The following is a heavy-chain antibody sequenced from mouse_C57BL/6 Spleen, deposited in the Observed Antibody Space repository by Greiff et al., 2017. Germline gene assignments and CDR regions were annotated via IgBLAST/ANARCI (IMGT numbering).Heavy chain of an antibody. CDR1: GFSLTSYG. D-gene: IGHD1-1*01. V-gene: IGHV2-2*01. CDR2: IWSGGST. CDR3: ATIYGRSPPEFAY. Sequence: VNLVESGPGLVQPSQSLSITCTVSGFSLTSYGVHWVRQSPGKGLEWLGVIWSGGSTDYNAAFISRLSISKDNSKSQVFFKMNSLQADDTAIYYCATIYGRSPPEFAYWGQGTLVTVSA. J-gene: IGHJ3*01.